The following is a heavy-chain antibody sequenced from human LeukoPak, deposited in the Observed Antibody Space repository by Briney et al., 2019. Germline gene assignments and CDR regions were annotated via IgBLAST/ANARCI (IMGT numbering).Heavy chain of an antibody. Sequence: GGSLRLSCAASGFTFSSYAMSWVRQAPGKGLEWVSAISGSGGSTYYADSVKGRFTISRDNSKNTLYLQMNSLRAEDTAVYYCAKMIAPVVTPPAYWGQETLVTVSS. J-gene: IGHJ4*02. V-gene: IGHV3-23*01. CDR2: ISGSGGST. CDR3: AKMIAPVVTPPAY. CDR1: GFTFSSYA. D-gene: IGHD4-23*01.